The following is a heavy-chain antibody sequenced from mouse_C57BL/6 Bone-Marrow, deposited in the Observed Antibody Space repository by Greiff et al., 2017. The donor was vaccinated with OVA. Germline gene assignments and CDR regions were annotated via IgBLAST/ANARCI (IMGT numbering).Heavy chain of an antibody. J-gene: IGHJ2*01. CDR3: ARGDYYGSSPYYFDY. CDR1: GYTFTSYW. Sequence: QVQLQQPGAELVKPGASVKLSCKASGYTFTSYWMHWVKQRPGQGLEWIGMIHPNSGSTNYNEKFKSKATLTVDKSSSTAYMQLCSLTSEDAAVYYCARGDYYGSSPYYFDYWGQGTTLTVSS. CDR2: IHPNSGST. V-gene: IGHV1-64*01. D-gene: IGHD1-1*01.